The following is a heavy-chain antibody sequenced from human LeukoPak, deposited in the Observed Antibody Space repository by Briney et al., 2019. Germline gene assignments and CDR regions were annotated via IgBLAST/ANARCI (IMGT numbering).Heavy chain of an antibody. CDR2: IHSSGST. D-gene: IGHD3-9*01. J-gene: IGHJ4*02. CDR3: ARDPGDTDWYNFDF. CDR1: GGSLSGHF. Sequence: SETLSLTCTVSGGSLSGHFWSWFRRPPGKRLENIGYIHSSGSTNYNPSYKSRVTVSLEMSKNQFSLSLSSVTAADTAVYYCARDPGDTDWYNFDFWGQGILVTVSS. V-gene: IGHV4-59*11.